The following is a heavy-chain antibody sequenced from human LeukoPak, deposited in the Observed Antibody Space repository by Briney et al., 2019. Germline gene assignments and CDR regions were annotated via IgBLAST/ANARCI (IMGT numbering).Heavy chain of an antibody. CDR3: ARGSPIVTTNGYFNY. J-gene: IGHJ4*02. Sequence: PSETLSLTSAVYGGSFSGYYWSWIRQPPGKGLEWIGEIIHSGITNYNPSLTSRVTISVDTSKSQFSLKLSSVTAADTAVYYCARGSPIVTTNGYFNYWGQGTLVTVSS. CDR1: GGSFSGYY. CDR2: IIHSGIT. D-gene: IGHD5-12*01. V-gene: IGHV4-34*01.